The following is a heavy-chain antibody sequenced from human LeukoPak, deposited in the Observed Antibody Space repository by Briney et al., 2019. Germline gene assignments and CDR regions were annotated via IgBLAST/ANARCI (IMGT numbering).Heavy chain of an antibody. CDR1: GFTFSSYA. Sequence: GGSLRLSCAASGFTFSSYAMSWVRQAPGKGLEWVSAISGSGGSTYYAGSVKGRFTISRDNSKNTLYLQMNSLRAEDTAVYYCASMVGHGVDYWGQGTLVTVSS. CDR3: ASMVGHGVDY. CDR2: ISGSGGST. D-gene: IGHD1-26*01. V-gene: IGHV3-23*01. J-gene: IGHJ4*02.